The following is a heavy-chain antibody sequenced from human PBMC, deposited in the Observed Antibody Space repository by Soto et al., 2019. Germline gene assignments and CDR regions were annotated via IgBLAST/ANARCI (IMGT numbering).Heavy chain of an antibody. V-gene: IGHV3-33*01. J-gene: IGHJ4*02. CDR2: IWYDGSNK. CDR1: GFTFISYG. Sequence: PWGSLRLSCAASGFTFISYGMHFFRHSPCKWLEWVAVIWYDGSNKYYADSVKGRFTISRDNSKNTLYLQMNSLRAEDTAVYYCARDLLDIVAGYVFDYWGQGTLVTVSS. D-gene: IGHD5-12*01. CDR3: ARDLLDIVAGYVFDY.